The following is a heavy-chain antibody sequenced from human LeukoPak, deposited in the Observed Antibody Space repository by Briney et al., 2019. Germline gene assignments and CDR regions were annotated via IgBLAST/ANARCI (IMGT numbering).Heavy chain of an antibody. CDR3: AKDLDWSDNYEVVNY. D-gene: IGHD3/OR15-3a*01. CDR2: ISGSGGNT. V-gene: IGHV3-23*01. J-gene: IGHJ4*02. Sequence: GGSLRLSCAASGFTFSSYAMSWVRQAPGKGLEWVSAISGSGGNTYYADSVKGRFTISRDNSKNTLYLQMNSLRAEDTAVYYCAKDLDWSDNYEVVNYWGQGTLVTVSS. CDR1: GFTFSSYA.